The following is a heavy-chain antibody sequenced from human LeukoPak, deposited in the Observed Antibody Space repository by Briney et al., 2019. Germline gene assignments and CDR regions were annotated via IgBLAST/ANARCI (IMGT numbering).Heavy chain of an antibody. V-gene: IGHV3-30*03. Sequence: PGGSLRLSCAASGFTFSSYGMHWVRQAPGKGLEWVAVISYDGSNKYYADSVKGRFTISRDNSKNTLYPQMNSLRAEDTAVYYCATIVATINYWGQGTLVTVSS. CDR1: GFTFSSYG. CDR3: ATIVATINY. J-gene: IGHJ4*02. CDR2: ISYDGSNK. D-gene: IGHD5-12*01.